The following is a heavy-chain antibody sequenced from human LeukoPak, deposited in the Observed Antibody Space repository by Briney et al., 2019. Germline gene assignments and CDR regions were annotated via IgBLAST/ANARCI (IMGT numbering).Heavy chain of an antibody. D-gene: IGHD6-13*01. J-gene: IGHJ5*02. V-gene: IGHV1-18*01. CDR3: ARVPGSSSWYWFDP. CDR2: ISAYNGNT. Sequence: ASVKVSCKASGYTFISYGISWVRHAPGQGLEWMGWISAYNGNTNYAQKLQGRVTMTTDTSTSTAYMELRSLRSDDTAVYYWARVPGSSSWYWFDPWGQGTLVTVSS. CDR1: GYTFISYG.